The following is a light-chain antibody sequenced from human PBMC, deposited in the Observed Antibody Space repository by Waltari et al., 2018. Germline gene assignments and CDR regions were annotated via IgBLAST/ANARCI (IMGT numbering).Light chain of an antibody. CDR1: SGAVGVFNS. J-gene: IGLJ2*01. CDR2: DVS. V-gene: IGLV2-14*03. Sequence: QSARTQPAPVSAFLGGPITIPCTATSGAVGVFNSVPWYQQHPGKAPKFMIYDVSNRPSGVSHRFSGSKSGNTASLTISGLQAEDEAVYYCSSFTTSSTLLFGGGTKLTVL. CDR3: SSFTTSSTLL.